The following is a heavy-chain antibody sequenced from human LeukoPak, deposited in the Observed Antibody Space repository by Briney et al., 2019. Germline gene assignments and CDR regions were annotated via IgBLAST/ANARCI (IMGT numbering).Heavy chain of an antibody. CDR3: ARGVLAKYSVAFDI. J-gene: IGHJ3*02. CDR1: GFTFSTYT. CDR2: ITSSSSFT. D-gene: IGHD2-21*01. V-gene: IGHV3-21*01. Sequence: PGGSLRLSCAASGFTFSTYTMSWVRQAPGKGLDWVASITSSSSFTYYADSVEGRFTISRDNAKNSLYLQMDYLTTEDTAVYYCARGVLAKYSVAFDIWGQGTTVIVS.